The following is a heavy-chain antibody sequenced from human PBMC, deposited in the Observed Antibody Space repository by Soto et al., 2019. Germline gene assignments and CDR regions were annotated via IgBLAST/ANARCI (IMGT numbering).Heavy chain of an antibody. CDR1: GFTFSSYA. J-gene: IGHJ6*02. D-gene: IGHD2-8*01. Sequence: QVQLVESGGGVVQPGRSLRLSCAASGFTFSSYAMHWVRQAPGKGLEWVAVISYDGSNEYYADSVKGRFTISRDNSKNTLFLQMNSLRAEDTAVYYCARDAIYCTNGICYPPYYYYGMDVWGQVTTVTVSS. V-gene: IGHV3-30-3*01. CDR3: ARDAIYCTNGICYPPYYYYGMDV. CDR2: ISYDGSNE.